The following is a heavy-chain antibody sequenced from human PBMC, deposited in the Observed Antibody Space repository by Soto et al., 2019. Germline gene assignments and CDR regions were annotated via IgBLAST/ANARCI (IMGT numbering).Heavy chain of an antibody. V-gene: IGHV4-39*01. D-gene: IGHD3-22*01. CDR2: IYYSGST. CDR3: ARHITPYYYDSSGYYYGWFDP. CDR1: GGSISSSSYY. J-gene: IGHJ5*02. Sequence: PSETLSLTCTVSGGSISSSSYYWGWIRQPPGKGLEWIGSIYYSGSTYYNPSLKSRVTISVDTSKNQFSLKLSSVTAADTAVYYCARHITPYYYDSSGYYYGWFDPWGQGTLVTVSS.